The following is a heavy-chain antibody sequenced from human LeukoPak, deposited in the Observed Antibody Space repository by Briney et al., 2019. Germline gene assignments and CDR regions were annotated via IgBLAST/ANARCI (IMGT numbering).Heavy chain of an antibody. D-gene: IGHD6-13*01. CDR1: GYTFTGYY. Sequence: ASVKVSCKASGYTFTGYYMHWVRQAPGQGLEWMGWINPNSGGTNYAQKFQGWVTMTRDTSISTAYMELSRLRSDDTAVYYCAREGGQAWGIAAAGAVNYFDYWGQGTLVTVSS. CDR3: AREGGQAWGIAAAGAVNYFDY. V-gene: IGHV1-2*04. CDR2: INPNSGGT. J-gene: IGHJ4*02.